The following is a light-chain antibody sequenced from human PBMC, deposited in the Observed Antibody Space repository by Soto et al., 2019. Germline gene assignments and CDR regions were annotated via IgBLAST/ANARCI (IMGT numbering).Light chain of an antibody. J-gene: IGLJ1*01. CDR2: DVS. CDR3: SSYTSSSTLYV. Sequence: QSVLTQPASVSGSPGQSITIPCTGTSSDVGGYNYVSWYQQHPGKAPKLMIYDVSNRPSGVSNRFSGSKSGNTASLTISGLQAEDEADYYCSSYTSSSTLYVFGTGTKVTV. CDR1: SSDVGGYNY. V-gene: IGLV2-14*01.